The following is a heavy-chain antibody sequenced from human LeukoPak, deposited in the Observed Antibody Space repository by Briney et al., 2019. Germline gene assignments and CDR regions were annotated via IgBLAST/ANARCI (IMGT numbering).Heavy chain of an antibody. J-gene: IGHJ5*02. CDR3: AIGAFGSTNWFDP. CDR1: GYTFSGYA. Sequence: GGSLRLSCSASGYTFSGYAMHWVRQAPGKGLEYVSAIISNGESTYYSDSVKDRFTISRDNSKNTLYLQMSSLRPDDTTVYYCAIGAFGSTNWFDPWGQGTLVTVSS. CDR2: IISNGEST. D-gene: IGHD6-13*01. V-gene: IGHV3-64*03.